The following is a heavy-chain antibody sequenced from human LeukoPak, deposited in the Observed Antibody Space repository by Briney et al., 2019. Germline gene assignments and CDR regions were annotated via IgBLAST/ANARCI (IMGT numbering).Heavy chain of an antibody. CDR1: GGSISSGSYY. Sequence: SETLSLTCTVSGGSISSGSYYWSWIRQPAGKGLEWIGRIYTSGSTNSNPSLKSRVTISVDTSKNQFSLKLSSVTAADTAVYYCARGSGSYFIGYYYYMDVWGKGTTVTVSS. V-gene: IGHV4-61*02. J-gene: IGHJ6*03. CDR3: ARGSGSYFIGYYYYMDV. CDR2: IYTSGST. D-gene: IGHD1-26*01.